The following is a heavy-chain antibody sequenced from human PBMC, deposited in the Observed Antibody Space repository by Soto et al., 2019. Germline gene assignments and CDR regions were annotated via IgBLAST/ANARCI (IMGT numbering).Heavy chain of an antibody. D-gene: IGHD1-20*01. CDR1: GFTFSTFA. Sequence: EVQLLESGGGLVQPGGSLRLSCAASGFTFSTFAMSWVRQAPGKGLEWVSAISGSGGSIYYADSVKGRFTISRDNSKNTLYLQMNSLRAEDKAVYYCAKEAVITPGYYFDYWGQGTVVTVSS. J-gene: IGHJ4*02. V-gene: IGHV3-23*01. CDR3: AKEAVITPGYYFDY. CDR2: ISGSGGSI.